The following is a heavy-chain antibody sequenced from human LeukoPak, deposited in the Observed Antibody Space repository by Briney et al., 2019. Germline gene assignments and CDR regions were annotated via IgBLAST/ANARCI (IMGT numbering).Heavy chain of an antibody. V-gene: IGHV1-24*01. CDR2: FDPEDGET. CDR3: ATGAAAGTGRAYYYYYGMDV. Sequence: ASVTVSCKVSGYTLTELSMHWVRQAPGKGLEWKGGFDPEDGETIYAQKFQGRVTMTEDTSTDTAYMELSRLRSEDTAVYYCATGAAAGTGRAYYYYYGMDVWGQGTTVTVSS. J-gene: IGHJ6*02. CDR1: GYTLTELS. D-gene: IGHD6-13*01.